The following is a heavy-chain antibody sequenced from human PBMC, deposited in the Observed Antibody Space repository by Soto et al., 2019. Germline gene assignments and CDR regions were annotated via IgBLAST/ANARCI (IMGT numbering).Heavy chain of an antibody. J-gene: IGHJ6*02. CDR3: ARDRRGYGSGSYQPYYYGMDV. CDR2: IGTAGDT. D-gene: IGHD3-10*01. CDR1: GFTFSGYD. Sequence: GSLRLSCAASGFTFSGYDMHWVRQATGKGLEWVSAIGTAGDTYYPGSVKGRFTISRENAKNSLYLQMNSLRAGDTAVYYCARDRRGYGSGSYQPYYYGMDVWGQGTTVTVSS. V-gene: IGHV3-13*01.